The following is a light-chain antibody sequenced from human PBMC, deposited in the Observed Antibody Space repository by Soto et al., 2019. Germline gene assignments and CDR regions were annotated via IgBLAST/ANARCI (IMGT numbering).Light chain of an antibody. J-gene: IGLJ2*01. Sequence: QSALTQPASVAGSPGQSITISCTGTTSDVGDHNYVSWYQQQPGKAHKRMIDAVSNRPSGVSNRFSGSNSGNTASMTISGLQAEDEADYYCSSYTTSSPVIFGGGTKLTVL. CDR1: TSDVGDHNY. V-gene: IGLV2-14*03. CDR3: SSYTTSSPVI. CDR2: AVS.